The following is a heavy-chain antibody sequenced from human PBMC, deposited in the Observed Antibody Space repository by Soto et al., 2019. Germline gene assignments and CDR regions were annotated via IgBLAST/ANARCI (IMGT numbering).Heavy chain of an antibody. Sequence: QVQLVQSGAEVKKPWASVNVACKASGYSFTSYFMHWVRQAPGQGLEWMGIIDPSDGSTTYAQRFQGRVTMTRDTSTSTVYMDLSSLRSDDTALYYCARGFWGPTYYCGMDVWGRGTTVIVSS. J-gene: IGHJ6*02. V-gene: IGHV1-46*01. CDR1: GYSFTSYF. CDR2: IDPSDGST. D-gene: IGHD7-27*01. CDR3: ARGFWGPTYYCGMDV.